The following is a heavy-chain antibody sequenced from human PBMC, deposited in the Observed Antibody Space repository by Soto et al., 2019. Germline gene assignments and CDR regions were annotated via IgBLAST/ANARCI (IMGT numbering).Heavy chain of an antibody. CDR3: ATSWGGAPRPYYFDY. CDR2: IIPIFGTA. CDR1: GHTFTSYD. J-gene: IGHJ4*02. Sequence: ASVKVSCKASGHTFTSYDIYWVRQAPGQGLEWMGGIIPIFGTANYAQKFQGRVTITADESTSTAYMELSSLRSEDTAVYYCATSWGGAPRPYYFDYWGQGTLVTVSS. V-gene: IGHV1-69*13. D-gene: IGHD7-27*01.